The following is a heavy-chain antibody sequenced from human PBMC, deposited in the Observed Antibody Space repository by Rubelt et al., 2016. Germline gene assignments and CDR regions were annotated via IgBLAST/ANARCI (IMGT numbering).Heavy chain of an antibody. V-gene: IGHV4-31*02. CDR1: GVAISAGGYY. CDR3: ARVDYFTDSIGYLDYFDS. Sequence: QVQMQESGPGLVKPSQTLSLTCSVSGVAISAGGYYWSWIRQYPGKGLEWMGFIYYSGSTFFKSSLKSRISISVDTSQNQCSLHLSLWTAADTAGYYCARVDYFTDSIGYLDYFDSWGQGTLVTVSS. CDR2: IYYSGST. J-gene: IGHJ4*02. D-gene: IGHD3-22*01.